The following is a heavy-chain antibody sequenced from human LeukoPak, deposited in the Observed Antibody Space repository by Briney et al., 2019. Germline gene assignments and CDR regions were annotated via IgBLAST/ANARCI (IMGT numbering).Heavy chain of an antibody. V-gene: IGHV4-4*07. D-gene: IGHD5-18*01. CDR1: GGSISSYY. CDR3: AKDWGYTTMVSYYFDY. Sequence: SXXLSLTCTVSGGSISSYYWSWIRQPAGKGLEWIGHIYTSGSTNYNPSLKSRVTMSVDTSKNQFSLKLSSVTAADTAVYYCAKDWGYTTMVSYYFDYWGQGALVTVSS. CDR2: IYTSGST. J-gene: IGHJ4*02.